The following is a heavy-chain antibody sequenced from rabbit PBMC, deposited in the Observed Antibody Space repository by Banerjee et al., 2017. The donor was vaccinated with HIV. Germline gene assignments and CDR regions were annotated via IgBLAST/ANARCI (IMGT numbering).Heavy chain of an antibody. CDR2: INTATGKD. Sequence: QDQLEESGGGLVKPEGSLTLTCKASGFSFSDRDVMCWVRQAPGKGLEWITCINTATGKDVYASWAKGRFTISRTSSTTVTLQMTSLTAADTAIYFCARDLVGAIGWNFSLWGPGTLVTVS. V-gene: IGHV1S45*01. J-gene: IGHJ4*01. CDR3: ARDLVGAIGWNFSL. CDR1: GFSFSDRDV. D-gene: IGHD5-1*01.